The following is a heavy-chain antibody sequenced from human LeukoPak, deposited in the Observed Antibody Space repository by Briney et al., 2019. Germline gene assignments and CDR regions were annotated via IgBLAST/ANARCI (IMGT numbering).Heavy chain of an antibody. J-gene: IGHJ4*02. CDR1: GFTFSSYG. CDR3: AKDSPIYGFDY. V-gene: IGHV3-30*18. CDR2: ISYDGSNK. D-gene: IGHD3-10*01. Sequence: GGSLRLSCAASGFTFSSYGMHWVRQAPGKGLEWVAVISYDGSNKYYADSVKGRFTISRDNSKNTLYLRMNSLRAEDTAVYYCAKDSPIYGFDYWGQGTLVTVSS.